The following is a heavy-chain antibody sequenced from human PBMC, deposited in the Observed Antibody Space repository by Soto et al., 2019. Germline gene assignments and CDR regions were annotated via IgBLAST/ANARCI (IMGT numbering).Heavy chain of an antibody. Sequence: GGSLRLSCAASGFTFSGYPMHWVRQPPGKGLEWVAFISYDGRNQKYSESVKGRFTISRDNSKNTLYLQMSSLRTEDTAVYYCAIPGYYFCDHSYVDYFDSWGQANLVTVSS. J-gene: IGHJ4*02. CDR2: ISYDGRNQ. V-gene: IGHV3-30*04. D-gene: IGHD3-3*01. CDR1: GFTFSGYP. CDR3: AIPGYYFCDHSYVDYFDS.